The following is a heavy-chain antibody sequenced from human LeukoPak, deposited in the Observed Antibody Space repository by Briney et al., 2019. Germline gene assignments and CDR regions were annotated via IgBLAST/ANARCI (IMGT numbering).Heavy chain of an antibody. D-gene: IGHD1-26*01. CDR3: ARDELYGSYPGIGY. CDR2: INPKSGGA. V-gene: IGHV1-2*02. CDR1: GYTFSGHF. J-gene: IGHJ4*02. Sequence: ASVKVSCKASGYTFSGHFMHWVRQAPGQGLEWMGWINPKSGGAKYAEDFQGRVTMTRDTSITTVYMEMSRLTSDDTAVYYCARDELYGSYPGIGYWGQGTLVIVSS.